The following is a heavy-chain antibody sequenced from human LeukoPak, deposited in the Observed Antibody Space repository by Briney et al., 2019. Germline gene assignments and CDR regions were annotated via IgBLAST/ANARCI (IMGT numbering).Heavy chain of an antibody. V-gene: IGHV4-59*08. J-gene: IGHJ4*02. D-gene: IGHD6-19*01. Sequence: PSETLSLTCTVSGGSLNNNYWSWVRQPPGKGLEWIGYISYSGSTNYNPSLESRATISVASSRAQFSLKINSVTAADTAVYFSARHLSDRTTVAGEFDYWGQGILVTVSS. CDR3: ARHLSDRTTVAGEFDY. CDR1: GGSLNNNY. CDR2: ISYSGST.